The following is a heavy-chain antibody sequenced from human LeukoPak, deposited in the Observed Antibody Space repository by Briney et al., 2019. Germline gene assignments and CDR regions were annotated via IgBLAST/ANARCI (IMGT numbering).Heavy chain of an antibody. J-gene: IGHJ4*02. V-gene: IGHV1-2*02. CDR2: INANSGFT. Sequence: ASVTVSCTASGYPFTGYYLHWVRQAPGQGLGWMGWINANSGFTNYAQKFQGRVTITRDTAISTAYMELSRLRSDDTAVYYCARLADCSSSSCRSFDYWGQGTLVTVSS. CDR1: GYPFTGYY. CDR3: ARLADCSSSSCRSFDY. D-gene: IGHD2-2*01.